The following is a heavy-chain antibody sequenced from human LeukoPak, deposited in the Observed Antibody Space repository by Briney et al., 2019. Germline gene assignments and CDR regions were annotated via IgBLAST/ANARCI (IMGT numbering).Heavy chain of an antibody. CDR1: GYTFTGYY. Sequence: ASVKVSCKASGYTFTGYYMHWVRQAPGQGLEWMGWINPNSGGTNYAQKFQGRVTMTRDTSISTAYMEPSRLRSDDTAVYYCARRSAYSSGWTDYWGQGTLVTVSS. CDR3: ARRSAYSSGWTDY. V-gene: IGHV1-2*02. D-gene: IGHD6-19*01. CDR2: INPNSGGT. J-gene: IGHJ4*02.